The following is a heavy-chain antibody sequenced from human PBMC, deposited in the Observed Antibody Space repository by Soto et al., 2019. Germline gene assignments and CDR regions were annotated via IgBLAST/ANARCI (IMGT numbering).Heavy chain of an antibody. CDR2: ISWNSGSI. V-gene: IGHV3-9*01. D-gene: IGHD6-6*01. CDR3: AKVPGPGYSSSSPYDY. Sequence: EVQLVESGGGLVQPGRSLRLSCAASGFTFDDYAMHWVRQAPGKGLEWVSGISWNSGSIGHADSVKGRFTISRDNAKNSLYLQMNSLRAEDTALYYCAKVPGPGYSSSSPYDYWGQGTLVTVSS. J-gene: IGHJ4*02. CDR1: GFTFDDYA.